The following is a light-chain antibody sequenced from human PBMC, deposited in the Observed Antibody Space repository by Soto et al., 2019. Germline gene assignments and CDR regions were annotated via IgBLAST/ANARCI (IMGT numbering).Light chain of an antibody. CDR3: CSFALRSTLI. Sequence: QSVLTQPASVSGSPGQSITISCTGTSSDVGNYNLVSWYQQYPGKAPKLMIYEVGKRPSGVSNRFSGSKSGNTASLTISGLQAEDEADYYCCSFALRSTLIFGGGTKLTVL. CDR1: SSDVGNYNL. V-gene: IGLV2-23*02. CDR2: EVG. J-gene: IGLJ2*01.